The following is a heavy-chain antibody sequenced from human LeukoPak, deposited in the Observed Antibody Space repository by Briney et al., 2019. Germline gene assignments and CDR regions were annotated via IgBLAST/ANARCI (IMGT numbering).Heavy chain of an antibody. CDR3: ARARIAARHDPFDY. CDR1: GGSFSGYY. J-gene: IGHJ4*02. Sequence: SETLSLTCAVYGGSFSGYYWGWIRQPPGKGLEWIGEINHSGSTNYNPSLKSRVTISVDTSKNQFSLKLSSVTAADTAVYYCARARIAARHDPFDYWGQGTLVTVSS. V-gene: IGHV4-34*01. D-gene: IGHD6-6*01. CDR2: INHSGST.